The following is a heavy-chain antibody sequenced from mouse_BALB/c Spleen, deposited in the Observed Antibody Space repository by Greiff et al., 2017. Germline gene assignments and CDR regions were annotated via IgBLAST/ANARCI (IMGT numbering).Heavy chain of an antibody. Sequence: QVQLQQSGAELVKPGASVKLSCTASGYTFTSYYMYWVKQRPGQGLEWIGEINPSNGGTNFNEKFKSKATLTVDKSSSTAYMQLSSLTSEDSAVYYCTRAGGNYVPYYAMDYWGQGTSVTVSS. V-gene: IGHV1S81*02. J-gene: IGHJ4*01. CDR2: INPSNGGT. CDR1: GYTFTSYY. CDR3: TRAGGNYVPYYAMDY. D-gene: IGHD2-1*01.